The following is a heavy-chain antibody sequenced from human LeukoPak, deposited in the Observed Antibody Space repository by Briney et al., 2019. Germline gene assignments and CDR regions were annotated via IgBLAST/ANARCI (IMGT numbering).Heavy chain of an antibody. CDR2: IYHSGST. D-gene: IGHD6-13*01. J-gene: IGHJ6*03. Sequence: SETLSLTCTVSGYSISSGYYWGWIRPPPGKGLEWIGSIYHSGSTYYNPSLKSRVTISVDTSKNQLSLKLSSVTAADTAVYYCARSAAAGTRYMDVWGKGTTVTVSS. CDR1: GYSISSGYY. V-gene: IGHV4-38-2*02. CDR3: ARSAAAGTRYMDV.